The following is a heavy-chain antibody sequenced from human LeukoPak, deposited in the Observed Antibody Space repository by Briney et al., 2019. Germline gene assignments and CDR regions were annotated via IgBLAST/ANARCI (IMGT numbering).Heavy chain of an antibody. CDR2: IKQDGSQR. V-gene: IGHV3-7*01. Sequence: GGSLRLSCTASGFTLSDYWMTWVRQAPGKGPEWVANIKQDGSQRYYVDSVRGRFTISRDNAQNSLFLQMNGLRAEDTAVYYCARRGGSSSRRSPIDYWGQGTLVTVSS. CDR3: ARRGGSSSRRSPIDY. J-gene: IGHJ4*02. CDR1: GFTLSDYW. D-gene: IGHD6-6*01.